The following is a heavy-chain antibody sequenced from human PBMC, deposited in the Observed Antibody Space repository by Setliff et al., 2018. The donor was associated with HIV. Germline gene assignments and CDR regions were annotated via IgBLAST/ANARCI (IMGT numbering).Heavy chain of an antibody. Sequence: PGGSLRLSCAVSGFTFEDHGMSWVRQAPGKGLEWVSGINWNGGSTGYVDSVKGRFTISRDNAKNSLYLQMSSLRAEDMALYYCVRDKWLVPDTFDIWGQGTMVTVSS. V-gene: IGHV3-20*04. D-gene: IGHD6-19*01. J-gene: IGHJ3*02. CDR2: INWNGGST. CDR1: GFTFEDHG. CDR3: VRDKWLVPDTFDI.